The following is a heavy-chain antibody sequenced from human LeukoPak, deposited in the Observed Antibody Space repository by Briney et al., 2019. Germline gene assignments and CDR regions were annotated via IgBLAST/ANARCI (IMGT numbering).Heavy chain of an antibody. Sequence: GRSLSLSCAASGFTFSSYGMHWVRQAPGKGLEWVAVISYDGSNKYYADSVKGRFTISRDNSKNTLYLKMNSLRAEDTAVYYCANEPPWGDIPDSWDAFDIWGQGTMVAVSS. D-gene: IGHD3-9*01. CDR3: ANEPPWGDIPDSWDAFDI. V-gene: IGHV3-30*18. J-gene: IGHJ3*02. CDR2: ISYDGSNK. CDR1: GFTFSSYG.